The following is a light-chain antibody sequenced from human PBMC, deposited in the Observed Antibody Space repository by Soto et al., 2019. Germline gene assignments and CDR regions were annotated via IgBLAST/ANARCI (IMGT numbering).Light chain of an antibody. CDR3: QQYNSYSPWT. CDR2: KAS. V-gene: IGKV1-5*03. J-gene: IGKJ1*01. CDR1: QSISSW. Sequence: DIPMTQSPSTLSASVGDRVTITCRASQSISSWLAWYQQKPGKAPKLLIYKASSLKSGVPSRFSGSGSGTEFTLTISSLQPDDFATYYCQQYNSYSPWTFGQGTKVEIK.